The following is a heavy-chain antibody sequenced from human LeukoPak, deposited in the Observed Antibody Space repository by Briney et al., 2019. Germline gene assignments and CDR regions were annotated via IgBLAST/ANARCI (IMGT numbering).Heavy chain of an antibody. Sequence: PGGSLRLSCAASGFTFSSYAMSWVRQAPGKGLEWVSAISGSGGSTYYADSVKGRFTISRDNSKNTLYLQTNSLRAEDTAVYYCAKDLVGDYYDTIVDYWGQGTLVTVSS. J-gene: IGHJ4*02. V-gene: IGHV3-23*01. D-gene: IGHD3-22*01. CDR2: ISGSGGST. CDR3: AKDLVGDYYDTIVDY. CDR1: GFTFSSYA.